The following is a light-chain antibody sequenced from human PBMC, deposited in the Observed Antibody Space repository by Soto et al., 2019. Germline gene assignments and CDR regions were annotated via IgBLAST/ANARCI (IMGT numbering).Light chain of an antibody. Sequence: DIQMTQSPSSLSASVGDRVTITCRASQSISRNLLWYHQKPGKAPNLLIYSASNLRSGLPSRFSGSGSETDFTLTISSLQPDDFATYYCQQNYTVPRTFGQGTQVEVK. CDR3: QQNYTVPRT. CDR2: SAS. V-gene: IGKV1-39*01. CDR1: QSISRN. J-gene: IGKJ1*01.